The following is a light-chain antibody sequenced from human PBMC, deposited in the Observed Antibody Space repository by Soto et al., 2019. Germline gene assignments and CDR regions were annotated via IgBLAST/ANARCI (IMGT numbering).Light chain of an antibody. CDR2: GAS. CDR1: QSVSSSY. J-gene: IGKJ3*01. V-gene: IGKV3-20*01. Sequence: EIVLTQSPGTLSLSPGERATLSCRASQSVSSSYLAWYQQKPGQAPRLLIYGASSGATGIPDRFSGSGSGTDFTLTISRLEPEDFAVYYCQQYGSSQATFGPGTKVDIK. CDR3: QQYGSSQAT.